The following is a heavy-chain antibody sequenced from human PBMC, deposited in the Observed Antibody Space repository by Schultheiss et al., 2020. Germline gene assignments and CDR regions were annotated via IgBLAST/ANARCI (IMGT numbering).Heavy chain of an antibody. CDR3: ARDPYDFWSAYFGYYFDD. CDR1: GFNFSDYY. J-gene: IGHJ4*02. V-gene: IGHV3-11*04. Sequence: GGSLRLSCAASGFNFSDYYMVWIRQAPGKGLEWVSAISGSGGTTYYADSVKGRFTISRDNAKNSLYLQMNSLRAEDTAVYYCARDPYDFWSAYFGYYFDDWGQGTLVTVSS. D-gene: IGHD3-3*01. CDR2: ISGSGGTT.